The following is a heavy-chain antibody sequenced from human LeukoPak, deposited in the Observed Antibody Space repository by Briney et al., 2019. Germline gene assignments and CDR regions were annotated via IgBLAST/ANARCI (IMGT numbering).Heavy chain of an antibody. D-gene: IGHD3-16*01. CDR1: GFTFNDAW. V-gene: IGHV3-15*01. CDR3: ATYTFGRVDS. CDR2: IKRKTDGGKT. Sequence: AGGSLRLSCAASGFTFNDAWMSWVRQAPGKGLEWVGRIKRKTDGGKTNYAAPVKGRFTISRDDSKNTLYLEMNSLKSDDTAIYSCATYTFGRVDSWGRGTLVTVSS. J-gene: IGHJ4*02.